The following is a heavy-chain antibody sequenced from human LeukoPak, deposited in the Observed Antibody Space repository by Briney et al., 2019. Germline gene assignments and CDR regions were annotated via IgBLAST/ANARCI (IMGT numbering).Heavy chain of an antibody. J-gene: IGHJ1*01. CDR1: GFTFSDYY. CDR3: AITYFYDSRGYYSFQH. CDR2: ISDSGGST. Sequence: GGSLRLSCAASGFTFSDYYMSWVRQAPGKGLEWVSTISDSGGSTYYADSVKGRFTISRDNSKNTLYLQMNSLRAEDTAVYFCAITYFYDSRGYYSFQHWGQGTLVTVSS. V-gene: IGHV3-23*01. D-gene: IGHD3-22*01.